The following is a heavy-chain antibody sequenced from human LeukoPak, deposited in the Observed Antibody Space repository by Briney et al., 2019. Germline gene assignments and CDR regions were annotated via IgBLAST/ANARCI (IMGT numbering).Heavy chain of an antibody. Sequence: SETLSLTCTVSGGSISSSSYYWGWIRQPPGKGLEWIGSIYYSGNTYYNPSLKSRVTISVDTSKNQFSLKLSSVTAADTAVYYCARGHCSGGSCYSGFDYWGQGTLVTVSS. CDR2: IYYSGNT. CDR1: GGSISSSSYY. CDR3: ARGHCSGGSCYSGFDY. D-gene: IGHD2-15*01. J-gene: IGHJ4*02. V-gene: IGHV4-39*01.